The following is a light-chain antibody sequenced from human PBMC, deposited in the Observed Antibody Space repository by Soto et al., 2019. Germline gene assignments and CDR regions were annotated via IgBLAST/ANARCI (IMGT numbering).Light chain of an antibody. J-gene: IGKJ2*01. Sequence: IQLTQSPSSLSASVGDRVTITCRASQDIGIYLAWYQQKPGKAPNLLIYAASNLQSGVPSRFSGSGSGTDFTLTISSLQPEDFATYYCQQLNTYPYTFGQGTNLEIK. CDR3: QQLNTYPYT. CDR1: QDIGIY. CDR2: AAS. V-gene: IGKV1-9*01.